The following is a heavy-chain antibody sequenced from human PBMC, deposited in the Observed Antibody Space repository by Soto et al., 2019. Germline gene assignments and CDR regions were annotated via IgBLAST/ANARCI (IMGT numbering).Heavy chain of an antibody. D-gene: IGHD6-19*01. CDR2: INPNNGVT. J-gene: IGHJ5*02. CDR1: GYTFTDYY. Sequence: QVQLVQSGAEVKKPGASVKVSCKASGYTFTDYYMNWVRQAPGQGLEWMGWINPNNGVTNYAHKFQGRVTMTRDTSISTAYMDLSRLRSDDTALYYCARGALTVANWFDPWGQGTQVTVSS. V-gene: IGHV1-2*02. CDR3: ARGALTVANWFDP.